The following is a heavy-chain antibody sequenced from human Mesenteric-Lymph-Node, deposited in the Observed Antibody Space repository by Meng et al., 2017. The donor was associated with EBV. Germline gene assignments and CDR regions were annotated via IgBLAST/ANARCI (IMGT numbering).Heavy chain of an antibody. J-gene: IGHJ4*02. CDR1: GYTFTSYG. CDR2: ISPYNGNT. CDR3: ARDHSGSYVDY. V-gene: IGHV1-18*04. D-gene: IGHD1-26*01. Sequence: VQLGKPGADMKKPGDSVQVSCKASGYTFTSYGISWVRQAPGQGLEWMGWISPYNGNTNYAQKFQGRVSMTTDTSTSTADMELRSLRSDDTAVYYCARDHSGSYVDYWGQGTLVTVSS.